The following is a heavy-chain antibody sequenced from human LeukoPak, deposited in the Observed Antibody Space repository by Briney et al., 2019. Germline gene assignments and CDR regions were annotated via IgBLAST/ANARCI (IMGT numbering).Heavy chain of an antibody. CDR3: ARDLITIFGVVTKNYYYYYGMDV. Sequence: GRSLRLSCAASGFTFSSYGMHWVRQAPGKGLEWVAVISYDGTNKYYADSVKGRFTISRDNAKNSLYLQMNSLRAEDTAVYYCARDLITIFGVVTKNYYYYYGMDVWGQGTTVTVSS. J-gene: IGHJ6*02. CDR1: GFTFSSYG. CDR2: ISYDGTNK. D-gene: IGHD3-3*01. V-gene: IGHV3-30*03.